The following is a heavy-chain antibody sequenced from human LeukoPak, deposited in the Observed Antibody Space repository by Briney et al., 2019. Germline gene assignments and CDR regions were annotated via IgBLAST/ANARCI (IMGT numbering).Heavy chain of an antibody. V-gene: IGHV4-34*01. CDR1: GGSFSGYY. CDR2: INHSGST. Sequence: PSETLSLTCAVYGGSFSGYYWSWIRQPPGEGLEWIGEINHSGSTNYNPSLKSRVTISVDTSKNQFSLKLSSVTAADTAVYYCARSGYQLPVDYWGQGTLVTVSS. CDR3: ARSGYQLPVDY. J-gene: IGHJ4*02. D-gene: IGHD2-2*01.